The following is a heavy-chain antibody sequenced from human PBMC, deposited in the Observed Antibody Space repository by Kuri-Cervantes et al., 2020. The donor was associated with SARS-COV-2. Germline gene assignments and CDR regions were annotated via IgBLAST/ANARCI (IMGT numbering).Heavy chain of an antibody. CDR3: AGEVLLSVGAFDI. J-gene: IGHJ3*02. D-gene: IGHD2/OR15-2a*01. Sequence: SLKISCAASGFTFRGYSMNWVRQAPGTGLECVSYISSSTSSIYYADLVKGRFTISRDNAKNSLYLQMTSMRAEDTDVYYCAGEVLLSVGAFDIWGHGTMVTVSS. V-gene: IGHV3-48*01. CDR1: GFTFRGYS. CDR2: ISSSTSSI.